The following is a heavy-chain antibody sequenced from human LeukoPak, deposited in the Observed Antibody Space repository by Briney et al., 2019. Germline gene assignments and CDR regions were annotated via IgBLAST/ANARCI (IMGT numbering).Heavy chain of an antibody. J-gene: IGHJ2*01. CDR1: GFTFSSYA. D-gene: IGHD6-19*01. Sequence: PGGSLRLSCAASGFTFSSYAMSWVRQALGKGLEWVSVISNSGGSTDYADSVKGRFTISRDNAKNALYLQMNSLRAEDTAVYYCARLKWLAWYFDLWGRGTLVTVSS. V-gene: IGHV3-23*01. CDR3: ARLKWLAWYFDL. CDR2: ISNSGGST.